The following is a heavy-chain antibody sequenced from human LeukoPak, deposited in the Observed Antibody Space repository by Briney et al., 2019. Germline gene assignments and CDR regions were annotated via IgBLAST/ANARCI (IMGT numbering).Heavy chain of an antibody. J-gene: IGHJ4*02. Sequence: SETLSLTCTVSGGSITNYYWSWIRQPPGKGLEWIGHISYTGSPNYSPPLRSRVTISVDKPKSQFSLELRSVTAADTAVYYCARRVGYCGGDNCYESDSWGQGTLVTVSS. CDR1: GGSITNYY. CDR3: ARRVGYCGGDNCYESDS. CDR2: ISYTGSP. V-gene: IGHV4-59*08. D-gene: IGHD2-15*01.